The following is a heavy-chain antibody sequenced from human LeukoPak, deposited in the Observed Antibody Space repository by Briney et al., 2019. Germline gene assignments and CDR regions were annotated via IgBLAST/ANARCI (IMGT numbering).Heavy chain of an antibody. CDR2: INPNSGGT. CDR1: GYTFTGYY. J-gene: IGHJ3*02. CDR3: ARTPIVSTAFDI. V-gene: IGHV1-2*02. Sequence: ASVKVSCKASGYTFTGYYMHWVRQAPGQGLEWMGWINPNSGGTNYAQQFQGRVTMTRDTSISTAYMELSRLRSDDTAVYYCARTPIVSTAFDIWGQGTMVTVSS. D-gene: IGHD5/OR15-5a*01.